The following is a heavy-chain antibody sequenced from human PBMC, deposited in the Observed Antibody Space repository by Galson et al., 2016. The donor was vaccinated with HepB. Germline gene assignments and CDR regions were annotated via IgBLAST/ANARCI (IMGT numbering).Heavy chain of an antibody. Sequence: SLRLSCAASIFSFGSYAMSWVRQAPGKGLEWVSAISGSGGSAYYADSVKGRFIISRDNSKKTPRLQMHSLSADDTAVYYCAKGGALHHVAVIAIPPYYFDSWGQGTLVTVSS. V-gene: IGHV3-23*01. CDR3: AKGGALHHVAVIAIPPYYFDS. J-gene: IGHJ4*02. CDR2: ISGSGGSA. CDR1: IFSFGSYA. D-gene: IGHD2-21*01.